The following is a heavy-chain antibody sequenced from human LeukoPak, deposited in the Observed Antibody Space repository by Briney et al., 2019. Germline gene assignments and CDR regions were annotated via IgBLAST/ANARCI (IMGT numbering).Heavy chain of an antibody. CDR2: IIPIFGTA. Sequence: GASLKVSCKASGGTFSSYAISWVRQAPGQGLEWMGGIIPIFGTANYAQKFQGRVTITTDESTSTAYMELSSLRSEDTAVYYCASGRSSGYYLGAFDIWGQGTMVTVSS. CDR1: GGTFSSYA. J-gene: IGHJ3*02. V-gene: IGHV1-69*05. D-gene: IGHD3-22*01. CDR3: ASGRSSGYYLGAFDI.